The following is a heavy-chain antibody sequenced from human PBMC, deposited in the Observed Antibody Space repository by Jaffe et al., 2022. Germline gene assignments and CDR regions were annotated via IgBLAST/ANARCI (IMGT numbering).Heavy chain of an antibody. V-gene: IGHV3-23*01. CDR2: TTGSGRST. J-gene: IGHJ3*02. D-gene: IGHD6-19*01. Sequence: EVQLLESGGGLVQRGGSLRLSCAASGFTFSSYAMSWFRQAPGKGLEWVSTTTGSGRSTYYADSVKDRFTISRDNSKNTLYLQVNSLRVEDTAVYYCAKSPYSSDWYRAIDIWGQGTKVTVSS. CDR3: AKSPYSSDWYRAIDI. CDR1: GFTFSSYA.